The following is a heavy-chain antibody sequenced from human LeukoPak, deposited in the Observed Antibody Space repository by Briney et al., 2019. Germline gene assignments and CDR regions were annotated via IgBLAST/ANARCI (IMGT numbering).Heavy chain of an antibody. CDR2: IYHRGNT. D-gene: IGHD2-15*01. V-gene: IGHV4-30-2*01. CDR3: ASFYCSGGSCYGTEYFQH. CDR1: GVSISSGGHF. Sequence: KTSETLSLTCTVSGVSISSGGHFWSWIRQLPGKGLEWIGYIYHRGNTYYNPSLKSRVTISVDTSKNHFSLKLSSVTAADTAVYYCASFYCSGGSCYGTEYFQHWGQGTLVTVSS. J-gene: IGHJ1*01.